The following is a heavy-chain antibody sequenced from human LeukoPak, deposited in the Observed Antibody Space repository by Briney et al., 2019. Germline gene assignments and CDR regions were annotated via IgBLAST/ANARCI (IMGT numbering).Heavy chain of an antibody. D-gene: IGHD3-22*01. J-gene: IGHJ4*02. Sequence: PSETLSLTCTVSGGSISSYYWSWIRQSPGKGLEWIGYMYYSGSTNYNPSLKSRVTISVDTSKNQFSLKLSSVTAADTAVYYCARSSPDSSGYYQPPDYWGQGTLVTVSS. CDR3: ARSSPDSSGYYQPPDY. CDR2: MYYSGST. V-gene: IGHV4-59*01. CDR1: GGSISSYY.